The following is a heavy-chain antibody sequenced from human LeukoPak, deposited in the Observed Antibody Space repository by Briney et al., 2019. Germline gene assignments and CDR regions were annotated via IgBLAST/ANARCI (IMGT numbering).Heavy chain of an antibody. V-gene: IGHV3-53*01. CDR1: GFTVSSNY. CDR2: IYSGGST. J-gene: IGHJ4*02. CDR3: ARSSIAPRPFDY. Sequence: GGSLRLSCAASGFTVSSNYMSWVRQAPGKGLEWVSVIYSGGSTYYADSVKGRFTISRDNSKNTLYLQMNSLRAEDTAVYYCARSSIAPRPFDYWGQGTLVTVSS. D-gene: IGHD6-6*01.